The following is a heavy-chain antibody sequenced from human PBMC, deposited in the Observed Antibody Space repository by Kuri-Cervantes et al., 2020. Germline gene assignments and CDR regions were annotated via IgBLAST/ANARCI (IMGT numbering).Heavy chain of an antibody. J-gene: IGHJ5*02. CDR2: IKQDGSEK. CDR1: GFTFSTYW. D-gene: IGHD6-19*01. CDR3: ARSIVVTEGVGDWFDP. V-gene: IGHV3-7*02. Sequence: GGSLRLSCAASGFTFSTYWMSWVRQAPGKGLEWVANIKQDGSEKYYVDSVRGRFTISRDNAKNSLYLQMNSLRAEDTAVYYCARSIVVTEGVGDWFDPWGQGTLVTVSS.